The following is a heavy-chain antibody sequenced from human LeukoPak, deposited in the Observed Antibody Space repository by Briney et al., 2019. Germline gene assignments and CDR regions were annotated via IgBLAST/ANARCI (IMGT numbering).Heavy chain of an antibody. CDR3: ARDGYGDYVPFDY. CDR1: GDSISNSNYY. CDR2: IYYSGTT. Sequence: SETLSLTCTVSGDSISNSNYYWGWIRQPRGKGLEWIGTIYYSGTTYYNPSLKSRVAISVDTSRNQFSLKLSSVTAADTAVYYCARDGYGDYVPFDYWGQGTLVTVSS. D-gene: IGHD4-17*01. J-gene: IGHJ4*02. V-gene: IGHV4-39*07.